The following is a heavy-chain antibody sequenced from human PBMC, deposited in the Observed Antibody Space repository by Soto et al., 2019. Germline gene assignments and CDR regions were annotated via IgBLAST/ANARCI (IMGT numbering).Heavy chain of an antibody. V-gene: IGHV4-59*01. CDR2: IYYSGST. D-gene: IGHD6-13*01. Sequence: QVQLQESGPGLVKPSETLSLTCTVSGGSISSYYWSWIRQPPGKGLEWIGYIYYSGSTNYNPSLKSRVTISVDTSKNQFSLKLSSVTAADTAVYYCARGGAAARDYYYYMDVWGKGTTVTVSS. CDR3: ARGGAAARDYYYYMDV. J-gene: IGHJ6*03. CDR1: GGSISSYY.